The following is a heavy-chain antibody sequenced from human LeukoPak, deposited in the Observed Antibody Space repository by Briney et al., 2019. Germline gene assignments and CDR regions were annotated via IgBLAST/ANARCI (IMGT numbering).Heavy chain of an antibody. J-gene: IGHJ6*02. V-gene: IGHV1-18*01. CDR2: ISAYNGNT. Sequence: ASVKVSCKASGYTFTSYGISWVRQAPGQGLEWIGWISAYNGNTNYAQKLQGRVTMTTDTSTSTAYMELRSLRSDDTAVYYCARVTNEEINWEGDYYYYYGMDVWGQGTTVTVSS. CDR1: GYTFTSYG. CDR3: ARVTNEEINWEGDYYYYYGMDV. D-gene: IGHD7-27*01.